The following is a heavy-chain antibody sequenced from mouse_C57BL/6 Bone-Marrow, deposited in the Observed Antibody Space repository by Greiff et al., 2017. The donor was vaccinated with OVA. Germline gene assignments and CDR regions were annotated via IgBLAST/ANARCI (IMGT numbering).Heavy chain of an antibody. J-gene: IGHJ4*01. CDR3: ARSPYDGSSPSYAMDY. CDR2: IDPSDSYT. V-gene: IGHV1-69*01. Sequence: VQLQQPGAELVMPGASVKLSCKASGYTFTSYWMHWVKQRPGQGLEWIGEIDPSDSYTNYNQKFKGKSTLTVDKSSSTAYMQLSSLTSEDSAVYYCARSPYDGSSPSYAMDYWGQGTSVTVSS. CDR1: GYTFTSYW. D-gene: IGHD1-1*01.